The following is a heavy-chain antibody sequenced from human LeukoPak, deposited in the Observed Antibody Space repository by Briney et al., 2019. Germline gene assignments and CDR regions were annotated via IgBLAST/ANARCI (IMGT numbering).Heavy chain of an antibody. CDR3: ARAVSGSLYGDFDF. V-gene: IGHV1-18*01. D-gene: IGHD1-26*01. CDR1: GYSFVFFG. CDR2: IDSHNGNT. Sequence: ASVKVSCKASGYSFVFFGVSWVRQAPGQGLEWMGWIDSHNGNTIYAEKFQDRVTMTTDTSTTTSYMELRSLRSDDTAVYYCARAVSGSLYGDFDFWGQGTLVTVSA. J-gene: IGHJ4*02.